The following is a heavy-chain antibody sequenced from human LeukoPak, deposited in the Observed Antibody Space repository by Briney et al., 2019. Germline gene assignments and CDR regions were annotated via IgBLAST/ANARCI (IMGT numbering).Heavy chain of an antibody. Sequence: GGSLRLSCAASGFTFRSYAMNWVRQAPGEGLEWVSAISGSDGNTHYADSVKGRFTISRDDSKNTLYLQMNSLRAEDTAVYYCAKQNEGVIPAAAFDYWGQGTLVTVSS. CDR1: GFTFRSYA. CDR2: ISGSDGNT. CDR3: AKQNEGVIPAAAFDY. V-gene: IGHV3-23*01. J-gene: IGHJ4*02. D-gene: IGHD6-13*01.